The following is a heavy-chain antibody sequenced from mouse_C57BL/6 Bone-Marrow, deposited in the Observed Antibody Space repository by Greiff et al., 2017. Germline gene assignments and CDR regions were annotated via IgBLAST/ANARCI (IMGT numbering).Heavy chain of an antibody. V-gene: IGHV5-4*03. D-gene: IGHD2-2*01. CDR2: ISDGGSYT. J-gene: IGHJ1*03. Sequence: EVKLMESGGGLVKPGGSLKLSCAASGFTFSSYSMSWVRQTPEKRLEWVATISDGGSYTYYPHNVKGRFTISRDNAKNNLYLQMSHLKSEDTAMYYCARGWLPYLYFDVWGTGTTVTVSS. CDR1: GFTFSSYS. CDR3: ARGWLPYLYFDV.